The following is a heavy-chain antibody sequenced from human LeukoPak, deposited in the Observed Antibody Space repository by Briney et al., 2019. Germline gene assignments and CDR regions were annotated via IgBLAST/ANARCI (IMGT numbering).Heavy chain of an antibody. Sequence: PGGSLRLSCAASGFTVCSNYMSWVRQAPGKGLEWVSVIYSGGSTYYADSVKGRFTISRDNSKNTLYLQMNSLRAEDTAVYYCASSGIAVAVDYWGQGTLVTVSS. J-gene: IGHJ4*02. CDR1: GFTVCSNY. V-gene: IGHV3-53*01. CDR3: ASSGIAVAVDY. D-gene: IGHD6-19*01. CDR2: IYSGGST.